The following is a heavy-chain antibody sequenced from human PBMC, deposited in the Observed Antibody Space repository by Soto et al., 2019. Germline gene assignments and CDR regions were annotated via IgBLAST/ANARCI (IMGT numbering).Heavy chain of an antibody. Sequence: QVQLVQSGAELKKPGSSVKVSCKASGDTFSGYPINWVRQAPGEGLEWMGRIIPVFGTTNDAQRFEGRVTFTAHESTNTDYMELKGLLSEDTAVYYCARDGGFGELKYWGPGTLVTVSS. D-gene: IGHD3-10*01. J-gene: IGHJ4*02. CDR1: GDTFSGYP. CDR3: ARDGGFGELKY. CDR2: IIPVFGTT. V-gene: IGHV1-69*18.